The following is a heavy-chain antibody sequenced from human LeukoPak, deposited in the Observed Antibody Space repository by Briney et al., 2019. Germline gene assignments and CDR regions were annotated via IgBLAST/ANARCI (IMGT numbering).Heavy chain of an antibody. CDR2: MNPNSGNT. V-gene: IGHV1-8*02. J-gene: IGHJ4*02. CDR3: ARGFSSGYYLDY. CDR1: GGTFSSYA. D-gene: IGHD3-22*01. Sequence: ASVKVSCKASGGTFSSYAISWVRQATGQGLEWMGWMNPNSGNTGYAQKFQGRVTMTRNTSISTAYMELSSLRSEDTAVYYCARGFSSGYYLDYWGQGTLVTVSS.